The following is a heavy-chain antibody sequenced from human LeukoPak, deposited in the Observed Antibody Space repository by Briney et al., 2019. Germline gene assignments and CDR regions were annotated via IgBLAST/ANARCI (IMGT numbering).Heavy chain of an antibody. D-gene: IGHD3-22*01. Sequence: PGGSLRLSCAASGFTFSSCAMSWVRQAPGKGLEWVSAISGSGGSTYYADSVKGRFTISRDNSKNTLYLQMNSLRAEDTAVYYCAKARPYYDSSRAGGTITADYFDYWGQGTLVTVSS. CDR3: AKARPYYDSSRAGGTITADYFDY. CDR2: ISGSGGST. V-gene: IGHV3-23*01. J-gene: IGHJ4*02. CDR1: GFTFSSCA.